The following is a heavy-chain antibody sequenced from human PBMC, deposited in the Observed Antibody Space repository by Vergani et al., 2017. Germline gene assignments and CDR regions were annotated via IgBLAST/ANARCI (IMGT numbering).Heavy chain of an antibody. D-gene: IGHD1-14*01. Sequence: QVQLQESGPGLVKPSETLYLTCAVSGFSIDNGYYWEWRRQPPGRGLEWIGSIYRTGLTHFHPFLKSRVTISVDTSNNHFSLRLNSLTAEDKGVYYCARDLRLLYNRFDPWGQGTLVTVSS. CDR1: GFSIDNGYY. J-gene: IGHJ5*02. CDR3: ARDLRLLYNRFDP. V-gene: IGHV4-38-2*02. CDR2: IYRTGLT.